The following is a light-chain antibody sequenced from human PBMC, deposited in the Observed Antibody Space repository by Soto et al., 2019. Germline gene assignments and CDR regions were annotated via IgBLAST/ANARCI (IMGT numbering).Light chain of an antibody. CDR3: TSYTGSSTPYV. V-gene: IGLV2-14*01. CDR1: SSDVGTYNY. CDR2: EVN. J-gene: IGLJ1*01. Sequence: QSALTQAASVSGSPGQSITISCTGTSSDVGTYNYVSWYQQHPDKAPKLIIYEVNNRPSGVSNRFSGPKSGNTASLTISGLQAEDEADYYCTSYTGSSTPYVFGTGTKVTVL.